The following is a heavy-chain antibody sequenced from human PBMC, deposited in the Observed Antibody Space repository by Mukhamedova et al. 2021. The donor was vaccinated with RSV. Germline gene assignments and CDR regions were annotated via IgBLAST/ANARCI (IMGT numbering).Heavy chain of an antibody. Sequence: SGSSGINAEYMEGRVTMTRDTSTSTVYMELSSLRSEDTAVYYCARDRYSSRGPFDPWGQGTLVTVSS. J-gene: IGHJ5*02. CDR2: SGSSG. V-gene: IGHV1-46*04. CDR3: ARDRYSSRGPFDP. D-gene: IGHD6-13*01.